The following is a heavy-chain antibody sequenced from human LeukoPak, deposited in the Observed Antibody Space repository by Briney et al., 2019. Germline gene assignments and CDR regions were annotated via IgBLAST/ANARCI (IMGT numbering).Heavy chain of an antibody. J-gene: IGHJ4*02. Sequence: PSETLSLTCAVYGGSFSGYYWSWIRQPPGKGLEWIGEINHSGSTNYNPSLKSRVTISVDTSKNQFSLKLSSVTAADTAVYYCARLPSKYYYDSSGYYYSGDYWGQGTLVTVSS. CDR1: GGSFSGYY. CDR3: ARLPSKYYYDSSGYYYSGDY. CDR2: INHSGST. D-gene: IGHD3-22*01. V-gene: IGHV4-34*01.